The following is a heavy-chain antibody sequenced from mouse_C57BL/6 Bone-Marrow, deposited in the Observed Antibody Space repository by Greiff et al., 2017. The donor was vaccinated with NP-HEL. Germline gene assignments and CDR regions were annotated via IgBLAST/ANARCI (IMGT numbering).Heavy chain of an antibody. CDR2: IYPGDGDT. V-gene: IGHV1-80*01. Sequence: QVQLKESGAELVKPGASVKISCKASGYEFSNYWMNWVKQRPGKGLEWIGQIYPGDGDTNYNGNFKDKATLTADKSSITAYMQLSRLTSEDSAVYFCARGAYWGQGTLVTVSA. CDR1: GYEFSNYW. J-gene: IGHJ3*01. CDR3: ARGAY.